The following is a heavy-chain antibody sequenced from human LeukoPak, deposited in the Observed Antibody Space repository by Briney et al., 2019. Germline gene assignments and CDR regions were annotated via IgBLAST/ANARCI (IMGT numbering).Heavy chain of an antibody. D-gene: IGHD3-16*01. CDR1: GGSISNYY. CDR3: ARGDYRLTFDY. J-gene: IGHJ4*02. CDR2: IYYSGST. V-gene: IGHV4-59*01. Sequence: SETLSLTCTVSGGSISNYYWTWIRQPPGKGLEWIGYIYYSGSTNYNPSLKSRVTISVDTSKNQFSLKLSSVTAADTAVYYCARGDYRLTFDYWGQGTLVTVSS.